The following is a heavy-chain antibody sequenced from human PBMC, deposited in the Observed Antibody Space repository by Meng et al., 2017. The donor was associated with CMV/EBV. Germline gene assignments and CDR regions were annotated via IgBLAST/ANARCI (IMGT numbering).Heavy chain of an antibody. CDR1: GGSFSGYY. V-gene: IGHV4-34*01. D-gene: IGHD3-22*01. Sequence: GSLRLSCAVSGGSFSGYYWSWIRQPPGRGLEWIGEINHSGSTNYNPSHKSRVNISVDTSKNQFSLKLSSVTAADTAVDYCARGRNYYDSSGLGLDYWGQGTLVTVSS. CDR3: ARGRNYYDSSGLGLDY. J-gene: IGHJ4*02. CDR2: INHSGST.